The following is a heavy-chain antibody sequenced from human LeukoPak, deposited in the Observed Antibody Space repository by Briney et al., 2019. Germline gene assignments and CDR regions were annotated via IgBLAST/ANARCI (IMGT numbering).Heavy chain of an antibody. CDR1: GFTFSSYW. D-gene: IGHD3-3*01. V-gene: IGHV3-7*01. CDR3: ARDRYYDFWSGQNWFDP. J-gene: IGHJ5*02. CDR2: IKQDGSEK. Sequence: GGSLRLSCAASGFTFSSYWMSWVRQAPGKGLEWVANIKQDGSEKYYVDSVKGRFTTSRDNAKNSLYLQMNSLRAEDTAVYYCARDRYYDFWSGQNWFDPWGQGTLVTVSS.